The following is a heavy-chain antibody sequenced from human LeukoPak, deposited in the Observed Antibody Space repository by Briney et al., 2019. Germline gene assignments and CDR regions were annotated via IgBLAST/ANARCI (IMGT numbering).Heavy chain of an antibody. CDR1: GYTFTSYG. CDR2: MNPNSGNT. CDR3: TRKSFEYDLWRNYYMDV. Sequence: ASVKVSCKASGYTFTSYGINWVRQATGQGLEWMGWMNPNSGNTNYAQKFQGRVTMTRNTSISTAYMELSSLRSEDTAVYYCTRKSFEYDLWRNYYMDVWGKGTTVTVSS. J-gene: IGHJ6*03. V-gene: IGHV1-8*01. D-gene: IGHD3-3*01.